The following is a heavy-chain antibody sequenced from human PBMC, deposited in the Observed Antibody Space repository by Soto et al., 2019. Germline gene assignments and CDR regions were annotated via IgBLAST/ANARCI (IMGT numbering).Heavy chain of an antibody. Sequence: SETLSLTCAVYGGSFSGYYWSWIRQPPGKGLEWIGEINHSGSTIYNPSLKSRVTISVDTSKNQFSLKLSSVTAADTAVYYCARYSGSYYFDYWGQGTLVTVSS. D-gene: IGHD1-26*01. J-gene: IGHJ4*02. CDR2: INHSGST. CDR3: ARYSGSYYFDY. V-gene: IGHV4-34*01. CDR1: GGSFSGYY.